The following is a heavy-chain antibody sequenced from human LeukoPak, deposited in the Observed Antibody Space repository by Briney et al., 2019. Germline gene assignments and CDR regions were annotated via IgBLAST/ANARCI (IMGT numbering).Heavy chain of an antibody. V-gene: IGHV4-61*02. D-gene: IGHD3-16*02. Sequence: SETLSLTCTVSGDSISSGDYYWSWIRQPAGKGLEWIGRISSGGSTNYNPSLKSRVTISVDTSKNQFSLKVSSVTAADTAVYYCARYDVWGTYRAFDYWGQGTLVTVSS. CDR2: ISSGGST. CDR3: ARYDVWGTYRAFDY. CDR1: GDSISSGDYY. J-gene: IGHJ4*02.